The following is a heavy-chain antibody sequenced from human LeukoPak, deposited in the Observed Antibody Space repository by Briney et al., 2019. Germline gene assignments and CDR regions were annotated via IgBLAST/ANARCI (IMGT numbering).Heavy chain of an antibody. CDR3: ARADIVVVPAAIIGNWFDP. Sequence: SETLSLTCAVYGGSFSGYYWSWIRQPPGKGLEWIGEINHSGSTNYNPSLKSRVTISVDTFKNQFSLKLSSVTAADTAAYYCARADIVVVPAAIIGNWFDPWGQGTLVTVSS. CDR2: INHSGST. D-gene: IGHD2-2*02. J-gene: IGHJ5*02. CDR1: GGSFSGYY. V-gene: IGHV4-34*01.